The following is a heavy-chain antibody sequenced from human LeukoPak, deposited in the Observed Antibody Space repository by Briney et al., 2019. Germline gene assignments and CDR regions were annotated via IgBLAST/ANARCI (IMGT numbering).Heavy chain of an antibody. CDR1: GGSISSSYY. J-gene: IGHJ4*02. CDR3: ARAAYDILTGYLYYFDY. D-gene: IGHD3-9*01. Sequence: NTSETLSLTCTVSGGSISSSYYWGWIRQPPGKGLEWIGSIYYSGSTYYNPSLKSRVTISVDTSKNQFSLKLSSVTAADTAVYYCARAAYDILTGYLYYFDYWGQGTLVTVSS. CDR2: IYYSGST. V-gene: IGHV4-39*07.